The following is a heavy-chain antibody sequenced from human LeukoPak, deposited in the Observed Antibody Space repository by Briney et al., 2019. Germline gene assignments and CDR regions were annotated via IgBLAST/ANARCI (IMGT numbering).Heavy chain of an antibody. J-gene: IGHJ3*02. CDR1: GGSFSGYY. V-gene: IGHV4-34*01. Sequence: PSETLSLTCAVYGGSFSGYYWSWIRQPPGKGRGGFGEINHSGSTNYNPSLKSRVTISVDPSKNQFSLKLSSVTAADTAVYYCARSTVVPASDAFDIWGQGTMVTVSS. CDR3: ARSTVVPASDAFDI. CDR2: INHSGST. D-gene: IGHD2-2*01.